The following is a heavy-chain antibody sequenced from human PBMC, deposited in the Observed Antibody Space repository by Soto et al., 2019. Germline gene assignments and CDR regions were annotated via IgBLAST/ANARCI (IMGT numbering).Heavy chain of an antibody. Sequence: SETLSLTCTVSGGSISSGDYSWSWIRQHPGKGLEWIGYIYYSGSTYYNPSLKSRVTISVDTSKNQFSLKLSSVTAADTAVYYCARRYGPGFDYWGQGTLVTVSS. CDR3: ARRYGPGFDY. D-gene: IGHD4-17*01. V-gene: IGHV4-31*03. J-gene: IGHJ4*02. CDR2: IYYSGST. CDR1: GGSISSGDYS.